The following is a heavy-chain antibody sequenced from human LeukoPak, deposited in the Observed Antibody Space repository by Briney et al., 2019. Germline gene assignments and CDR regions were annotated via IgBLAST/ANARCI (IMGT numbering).Heavy chain of an antibody. D-gene: IGHD5-12*01. Sequence: ASVTVSFKSTGYTFTGCYMHWLRQAPGQGLEWMGWINPNSGGKNYAPKFKGRVTMTRDTSISTAYMELSRLRSDDTAVYYCATGIVATIGDAFDIWGQGTTVTVSS. CDR3: ATGIVATIGDAFDI. J-gene: IGHJ3*02. V-gene: IGHV1-2*02. CDR2: INPNSGGK. CDR1: GYTFTGCY.